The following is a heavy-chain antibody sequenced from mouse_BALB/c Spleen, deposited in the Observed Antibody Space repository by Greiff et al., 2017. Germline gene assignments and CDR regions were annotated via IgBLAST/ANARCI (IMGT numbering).Heavy chain of an antibody. D-gene: IGHD1-2*01. CDR2: IDPFNGGT. V-gene: IGHV1S135*01. CDR1: GYSFTSYY. CDR3: ARGGYYGYDDY. J-gene: IGHJ2*01. Sequence: VQLQQSGPELMKPGASVKISCKASGYSFTSYYMHWVKQSHGKSLEWIGYIDPFNGGTSYNQKFKGKATLTVDKSSSTAYMHLSSLTSEDSAVYYCARGGYYGYDDYWGQGTTLTVSS.